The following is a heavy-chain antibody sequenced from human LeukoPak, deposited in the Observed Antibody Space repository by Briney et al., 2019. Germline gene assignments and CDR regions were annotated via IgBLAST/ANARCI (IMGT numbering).Heavy chain of an antibody. V-gene: IGHV3-7*01. CDR1: GFTFSSYW. Sequence: GGSLRLSCAASGFTFSSYWMSWVRQAPGKGLEWVANIKQDGSEKYYVDSVKGRFTISSDNAKNSLYLQMNSLRAEDTAVYYCASFPTVVTPLDWFDPWGQGTLVTVSS. J-gene: IGHJ5*02. D-gene: IGHD4-23*01. CDR3: ASFPTVVTPLDWFDP. CDR2: IKQDGSEK.